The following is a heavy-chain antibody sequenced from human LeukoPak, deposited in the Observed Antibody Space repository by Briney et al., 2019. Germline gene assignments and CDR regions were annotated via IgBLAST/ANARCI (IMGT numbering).Heavy chain of an antibody. V-gene: IGHV4-59*01. CDR2: IYYSGST. CDR1: GGSISSYY. J-gene: IGHJ4*02. D-gene: IGHD5-18*01. Sequence: SETLSRTCTVSGGSISSYYWSWIRQPPGKGLEWIGYIYYSGSTNYNPSLKSRVTISVDTSKNQFSLKLSSVTAADTAVYYCARVVDTAMDVYYFDYWGQGTLVTVSS. CDR3: ARVVDTAMDVYYFDY.